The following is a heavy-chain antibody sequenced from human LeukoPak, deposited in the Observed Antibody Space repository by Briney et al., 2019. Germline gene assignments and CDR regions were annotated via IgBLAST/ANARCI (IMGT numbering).Heavy chain of an antibody. CDR2: MNPYSGNK. CDR3: ARTTSFTASGYDY. V-gene: IGHV1-8*01. J-gene: IGHJ4*02. Sequence: GASVKVSCKASGYNFNTYDINWVRQAAGQGLEWMGWMNPYSGNKGYAQKFQGRVTITRDTSISTSYMELRSLRSDDTAVYFCARTTSFTASGYDYWGQGTLVTVSS. D-gene: IGHD6-25*01. CDR1: GYNFNTYD.